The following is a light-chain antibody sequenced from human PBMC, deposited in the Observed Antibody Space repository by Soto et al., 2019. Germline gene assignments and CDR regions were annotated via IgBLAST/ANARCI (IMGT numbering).Light chain of an antibody. Sequence: EIVLTQSPGTLSLSPGERATLSCRASQSVPKNYLAWYQHKPGQAPRLLIYGPSSRATGIPDRFSGSGSGTDFTLSISRLEPEDFAVYYCHQYATSRQTFGQGTKVEIK. V-gene: IGKV3-20*01. CDR2: GPS. CDR1: QSVPKNY. CDR3: HQYATSRQT. J-gene: IGKJ1*01.